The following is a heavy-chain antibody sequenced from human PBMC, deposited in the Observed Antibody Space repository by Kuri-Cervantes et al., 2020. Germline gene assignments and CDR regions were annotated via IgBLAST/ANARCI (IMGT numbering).Heavy chain of an antibody. J-gene: IGHJ4*02. V-gene: IGHV1-8*01. CDR3: ARARDTAMVLFDY. Sequence: ASVKVSCKASGYTFTSYDTNWVRQATGQGLEWMGWMNPNSGNTGYAQKFQGRVTMIRNTSISTAYMELSSLRSEDTAVYYCARARDTAMVLFDYWGQGTLVTVSS. CDR2: MNPNSGNT. CDR1: GYTFTSYD. D-gene: IGHD5-18*01.